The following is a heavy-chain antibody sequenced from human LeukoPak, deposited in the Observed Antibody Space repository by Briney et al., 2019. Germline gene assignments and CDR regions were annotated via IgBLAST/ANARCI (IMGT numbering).Heavy chain of an antibody. CDR2: INHIGST. CDR1: GGSFSGYY. CDR3: ARAGLYCSGGSCYPLGYYMDL. Sequence: AETLSLTCAVYGGSFSGYYWSWIRQPPGKGLEWIGEINHIGSTNYNPSLKSRVTISVDTSKNQFSLKLSSVTAADTAVYYCARAGLYCSGGSCYPLGYYMDLWGKGTTVSVSS. J-gene: IGHJ6*03. D-gene: IGHD2-15*01. V-gene: IGHV4-34*01.